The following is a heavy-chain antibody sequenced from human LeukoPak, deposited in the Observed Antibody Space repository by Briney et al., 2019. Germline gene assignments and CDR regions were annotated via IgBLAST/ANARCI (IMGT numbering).Heavy chain of an antibody. V-gene: IGHV3-53*05. CDR2: IYSDGST. D-gene: IGHD6-13*01. J-gene: IGHJ6*02. CDR3: ANAGRDSSSTISCGMDV. CDR1: GFTVSSNY. Sequence: GGSLRLSCAASGFTVSSNYMSWVRQAPGKGLEWVSAIYSDGSTYYADSVKGRFTISRDNSKNTLYLQMNSLRAEDTAVYYCANAGRDSSSTISCGMDVWGQGTTVTVSS.